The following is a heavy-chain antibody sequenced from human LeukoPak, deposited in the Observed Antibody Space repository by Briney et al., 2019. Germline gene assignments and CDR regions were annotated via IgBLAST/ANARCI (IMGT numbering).Heavy chain of an antibody. V-gene: IGHV1-3*03. CDR1: GYTFTSYA. D-gene: IGHD6-19*01. CDR2: INAGNGNT. CDR3: AREGSGGWYWWFDP. Sequence: ASVKVSCKASGYTFTSYAMHWVRQAPGQRLEWMGWINAGNGNTKYSQEFQGRVTITRDTSASTAYMELSSLRSEDMAVYYCAREGSGGWYWWFDPWGQGTLVTVSS. J-gene: IGHJ5*02.